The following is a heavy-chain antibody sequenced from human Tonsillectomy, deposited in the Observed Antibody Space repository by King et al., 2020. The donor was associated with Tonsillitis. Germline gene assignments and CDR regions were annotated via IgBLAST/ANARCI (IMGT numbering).Heavy chain of an antibody. Sequence: QLVQSGGGVVQPGGSLRLSCAASGFTFSSYGMHWVRQAPGKGLEWVVFIRYDGSNKYYADSVKGRFTISRDNSKNTLYLQMNSLRAEDTAVYYCAKDLGIAAAGDPWGQGTLVTVSS. CDR3: AKDLGIAAAGDP. CDR1: GFTFSSYG. CDR2: IRYDGSNK. D-gene: IGHD6-13*01. J-gene: IGHJ5*02. V-gene: IGHV3-30*02.